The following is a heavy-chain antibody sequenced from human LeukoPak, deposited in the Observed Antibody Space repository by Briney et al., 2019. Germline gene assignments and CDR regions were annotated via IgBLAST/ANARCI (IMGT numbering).Heavy chain of an antibody. CDR2: ISYDGSNK. Sequence: GGSLRLSCAASGFTFNNYGIHWVRQAPGKGLEWVGDISYDGSNKYYADSVKGRFTISRDNSKNTLHLQMNSLRAEDTAVYYCARDLLLWFGELSGDSDYWGQGTLVTVSS. D-gene: IGHD3-10*01. J-gene: IGHJ4*02. V-gene: IGHV3-30*03. CDR3: ARDLLLWFGELSGDSDY. CDR1: GFTFNNYG.